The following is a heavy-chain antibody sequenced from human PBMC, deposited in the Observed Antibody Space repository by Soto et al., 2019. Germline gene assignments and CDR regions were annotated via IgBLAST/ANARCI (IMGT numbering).Heavy chain of an antibody. V-gene: IGHV1-69*05. CDR2: IIPIFGTA. J-gene: IGHJ4*02. Sequence: SVKVSCKASGGTFSSYAISWVRQAPGQGLEWMGGIIPIFGTANYAQKLQGRVTMTTDTSTSTAYMELRSLRSDDTAVYYCARALKASRIAAAGYWGQGTLVTVSS. CDR1: GGTFSSYA. CDR3: ARALKASRIAAAGY. D-gene: IGHD6-13*01.